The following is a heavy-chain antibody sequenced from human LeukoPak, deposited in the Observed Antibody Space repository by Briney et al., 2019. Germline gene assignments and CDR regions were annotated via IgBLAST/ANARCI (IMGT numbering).Heavy chain of an antibody. V-gene: IGHV4-4*02. D-gene: IGHD3-10*01. CDR2: IYHSGST. CDR1: GGSISSSNW. J-gene: IGHJ3*01. Sequence: SETLSLTCAVSGGSISSSNWWSWVRQPPGKGLEWIGEIYHSGSTNYNPSLKSRVTISLDKSKNQFSLKLSSVTAADTAVYYCAKVGVTGGAFDVWGQGTMVAVSS. CDR3: AKVGVTGGAFDV.